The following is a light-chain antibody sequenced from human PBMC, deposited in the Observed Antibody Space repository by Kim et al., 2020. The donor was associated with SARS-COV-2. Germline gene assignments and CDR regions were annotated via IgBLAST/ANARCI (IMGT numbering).Light chain of an antibody. CDR3: QAWDGV. CDR2: QDS. CDR1: KLGDKY. J-gene: IGLJ3*02. V-gene: IGLV3-1*01. Sequence: PSVSGSPGQTASITCSGDKLGDKYACWYQQKPGQSPVLVIYQDSKRPSGIPERFSGSNSGNTATLTISGTQAMDEADYYCQAWDGVFGGGTQLTVL.